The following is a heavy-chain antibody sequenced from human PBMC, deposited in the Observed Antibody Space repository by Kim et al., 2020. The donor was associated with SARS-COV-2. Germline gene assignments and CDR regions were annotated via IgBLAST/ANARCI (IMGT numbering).Heavy chain of an antibody. Sequence: GGSLRLSCEASGFIFSDYPMHWVRQAPGKGLEWVAVISFDGSKNLYADSVKGRFTISRENSNNTLYLQMNSLRKEDTAAYYCVRESEISGSYLDFWGQGSLVTVSS. J-gene: IGHJ4*02. CDR2: ISFDGSKN. D-gene: IGHD3-10*01. V-gene: IGHV3-30-3*01. CDR3: VRESEISGSYLDF. CDR1: GFIFSDYP.